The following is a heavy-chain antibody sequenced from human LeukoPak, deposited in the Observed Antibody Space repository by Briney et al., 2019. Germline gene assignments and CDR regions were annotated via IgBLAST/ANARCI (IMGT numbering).Heavy chain of an antibody. CDR3: ATLSHCGGDCYSDNYFDY. Sequence: ASVKVSCKTSGYTFTSYYMHLVRQAPGQGLEWMGMINPSGGSTSYAQKFQGRVTMTRDTSTSTVYMELSSLRSEDTAVYYCATLSHCGGDCYSDNYFDYWCQGTLVTVSS. J-gene: IGHJ4*02. CDR2: INPSGGST. V-gene: IGHV1-46*01. D-gene: IGHD2-21*02. CDR1: GYTFTSYY.